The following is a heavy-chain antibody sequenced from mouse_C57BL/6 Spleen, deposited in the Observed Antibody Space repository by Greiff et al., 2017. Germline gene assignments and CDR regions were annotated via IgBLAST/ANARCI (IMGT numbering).Heavy chain of an antibody. CDR3: ARAYSNYNAMDY. CDR2: IWPGGGT. D-gene: IGHD2-5*01. J-gene: IGHJ4*01. V-gene: IGHV2-9-1*01. Sequence: QVQLKESGPGLVAPSPSLSITCTVSGFSLTSYAISWVRQPPGQGLEWLGVIWPGGGTNYNSAHKSRLSISKDNSKSQVFLKMNSLQTDDTASYCCARAYSNYNAMDYWGQGTSVTVSS. CDR1: GFSLTSYA.